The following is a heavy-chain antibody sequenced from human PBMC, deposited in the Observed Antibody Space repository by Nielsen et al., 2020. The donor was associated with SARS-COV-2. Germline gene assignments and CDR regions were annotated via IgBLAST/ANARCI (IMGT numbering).Heavy chain of an antibody. Sequence: ASVKVSCKASGYTFTGYYMHWVRQAPGQGLEWMGWINPNSGGTNYAQKFQGRVTMTRDTSISTAYMELSRLRSDDTAVYYCARGGFIVVVPTSTGYYYGMDVWGQGTTVTVSS. D-gene: IGHD2-15*01. CDR3: ARGGFIVVVPTSTGYYYGMDV. CDR2: INPNSGGT. J-gene: IGHJ6*02. CDR1: GYTFTGYY. V-gene: IGHV1-2*02.